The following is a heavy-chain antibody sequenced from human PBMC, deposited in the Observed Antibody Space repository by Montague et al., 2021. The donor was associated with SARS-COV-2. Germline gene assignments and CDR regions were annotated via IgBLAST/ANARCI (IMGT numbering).Heavy chain of an antibody. D-gene: IGHD5-12*01. Sequence: GTNYNPSFESRVAISLDTSKDQFSLNLSSVTTADTAVYYCARGSGYSGYALAYWGQGTLGTVSS. CDR3: ARGSGYSGYALAY. V-gene: IGHV4-59*09. CDR2: GT. J-gene: IGHJ4*02.